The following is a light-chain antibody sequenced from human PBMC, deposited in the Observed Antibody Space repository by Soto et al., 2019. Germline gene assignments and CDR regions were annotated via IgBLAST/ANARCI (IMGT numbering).Light chain of an antibody. CDR3: QQYNSYRA. Sequence: EIQMTQSPSSLCASVGDGGNVXCRASQSFCSWIDWYQHMSGQAQKPLIYHASILEVGVTSRFSGSGFGKEFNITISSLQPDDSATYECQQYNSYRAFGQGTKVDI. CDR2: HAS. J-gene: IGKJ1*01. V-gene: IGKV1-5*01. CDR1: QSFCSW.